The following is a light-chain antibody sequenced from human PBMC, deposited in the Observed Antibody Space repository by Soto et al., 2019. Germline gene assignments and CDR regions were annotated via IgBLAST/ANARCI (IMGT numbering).Light chain of an antibody. CDR2: DVI. Sequence: QSALTQPRSVSGSPGQSVTISCTGTSSDVGGYNYVSWYQQHPAKAPKLIIYDVIKRPAGVPDRFSGSKSGNTASLTISGLQAEDEADYYCCSYAGSVKVFGTGTKVTVL. V-gene: IGLV2-11*01. CDR1: SSDVGGYNY. CDR3: CSYAGSVKV. J-gene: IGLJ1*01.